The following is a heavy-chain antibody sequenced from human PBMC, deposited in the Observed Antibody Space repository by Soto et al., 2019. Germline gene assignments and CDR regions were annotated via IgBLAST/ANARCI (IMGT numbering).Heavy chain of an antibody. CDR2: ISSSSSTI. J-gene: IGHJ6*02. V-gene: IGHV3-48*02. CDR1: GFTFSSYS. D-gene: IGHD6-19*01. Sequence: GGSLRLSCAASGFTFSSYSMNWVRQAPGKGLEWVSYISSSSSTIYYADSVKGRFTISRDNAKNSLYLQMNSLRDEDTAVYYCASLDSSYIAVAGTGTFYGMDVWGQGTTVTVSS. CDR3: ASLDSSYIAVAGTGTFYGMDV.